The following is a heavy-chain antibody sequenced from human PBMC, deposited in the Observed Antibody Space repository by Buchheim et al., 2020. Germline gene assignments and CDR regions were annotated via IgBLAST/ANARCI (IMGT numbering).Heavy chain of an antibody. CDR2: ISSSSSTI. CDR1: GFTFSSYS. V-gene: IGHV3-48*01. J-gene: IGHJ6*03. CDR3: ARDSGPRYSSGWYRDYYYMDV. D-gene: IGHD6-19*01. Sequence: EVQLVESGGGLVQPGGSLRLSCAASGFTFSSYSMNWVRQASGKGLEWGSYISSSSSTIYYADSVKGRFTISRDNAKNSLYLQMNSLRAEDTAVYYCARDSGPRYSSGWYRDYYYMDVWGKGTT.